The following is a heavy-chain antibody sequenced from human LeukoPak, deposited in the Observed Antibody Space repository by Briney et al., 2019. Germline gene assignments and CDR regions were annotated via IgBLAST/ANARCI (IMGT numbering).Heavy chain of an antibody. J-gene: IGHJ4*02. Sequence: ASVKVSCKASGYTFTSYYMHWVRQAPGQGLEWMGIINPSGGSTSYAQKFQGRVTMTRDTSISTAYMELSRLRSDDTAVYYCAREQFPAKRGATPFDYWGQGTLVTVSS. CDR3: AREQFPAKRGATPFDY. CDR1: GYTFTSYY. D-gene: IGHD1-26*01. CDR2: INPSGGST. V-gene: IGHV1-46*01.